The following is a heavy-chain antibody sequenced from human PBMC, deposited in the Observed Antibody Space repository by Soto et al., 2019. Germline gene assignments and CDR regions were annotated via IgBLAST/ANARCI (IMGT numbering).Heavy chain of an antibody. V-gene: IGHV5-51*01. Sequence: GESLEIACKSYGCSLTTYWIYWVGQMPWKGLEWMGSIHPGESDTRYRPSFQGQVTISADRSITTAYLQWSSLKASDTAMYYCARHEATYYHYYGMDVWGQGTTVTVSS. CDR2: IHPGESDT. CDR3: ARHEATYYHYYGMDV. J-gene: IGHJ6*02. CDR1: GCSLTTYW.